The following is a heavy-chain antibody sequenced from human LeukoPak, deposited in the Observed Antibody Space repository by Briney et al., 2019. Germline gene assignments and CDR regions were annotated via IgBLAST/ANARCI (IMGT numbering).Heavy chain of an antibody. J-gene: IGHJ4*02. CDR2: IYYSGST. CDR1: GSSISSYY. Sequence: ASETLSLTCTVSGSSISSYYWSWIRQPPGKGLEWIGYIYYSGSTNYNPSLKSRVTISVDTSKNQFSLKLSSVTAADTAVYYCARRHCSSTSCSYYFDYWGQGTLVTVSS. V-gene: IGHV4-59*08. CDR3: ARRHCSSTSCSYYFDY. D-gene: IGHD2-2*01.